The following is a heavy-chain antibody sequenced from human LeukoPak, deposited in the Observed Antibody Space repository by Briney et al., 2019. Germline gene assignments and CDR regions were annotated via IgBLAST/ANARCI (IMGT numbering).Heavy chain of an antibody. D-gene: IGHD3-10*01. J-gene: IGHJ4*02. CDR1: GFIFSNHG. CDR3: ARRGPYFDY. CDR2: ISSTSADI. Sequence: GGSLRLSCTASGFIFSNHGMNWVRQAPGKGLEWISYISSTSADIYYVDSVKGRFTISRDNAKDSLYLQMNSLRAEDTAIYYCARRGPYFDYWGQGILVTVSS. V-gene: IGHV3-21*05.